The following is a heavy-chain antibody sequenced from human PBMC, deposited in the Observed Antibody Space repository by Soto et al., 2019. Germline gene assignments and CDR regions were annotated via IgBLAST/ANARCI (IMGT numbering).Heavy chain of an antibody. D-gene: IGHD2-15*01. J-gene: IGHJ4*02. V-gene: IGHV3-30*18. Sequence: QVQLVESGGGVVQPGRSLRLSCAASGFTFSRFGMHWVRQAPGKGLEWVAGASYDGSYKYYADSVKGRFTISRDNSKNTLYLQMNSLRAEDTDVYYCAKERSVVATPPDFDYWGQGTLVTVSS. CDR2: ASYDGSYK. CDR1: GFTFSRFG. CDR3: AKERSVVATPPDFDY.